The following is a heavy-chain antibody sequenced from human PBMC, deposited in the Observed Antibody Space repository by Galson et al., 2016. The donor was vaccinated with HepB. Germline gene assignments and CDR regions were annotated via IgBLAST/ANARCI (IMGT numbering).Heavy chain of an antibody. V-gene: IGHV4-39*01. Sequence: SETLSLTCTVSGGSISSSSYYWGWIRQPPGKGLEWIGSIYYSGSTYYNPSLKSRVTISVDTSKNQFSLKLSSVTAADTAVYYCARQARGAAWAFDIWGQGIMVTVSS. CDR3: ARQARGAAWAFDI. J-gene: IGHJ3*02. D-gene: IGHD1-26*01. CDR2: IYYSGST. CDR1: GGSISSSSYY.